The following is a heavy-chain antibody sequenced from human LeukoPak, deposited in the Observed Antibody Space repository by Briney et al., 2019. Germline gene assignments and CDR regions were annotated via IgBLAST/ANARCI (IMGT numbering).Heavy chain of an antibody. CDR3: ARVGSLDAFDI. Sequence: PGRSLRLSCAASGFTFSSYAMHWVRQAPGKGLEWVAVISHDGSNKYYADSVKGRFTISRDNSKNTLYLQMNSLRAEDTAVYYCARVGSLDAFDIWGQGTMVTVSS. V-gene: IGHV3-30-3*01. CDR1: GFTFSSYA. CDR2: ISHDGSNK. J-gene: IGHJ3*02.